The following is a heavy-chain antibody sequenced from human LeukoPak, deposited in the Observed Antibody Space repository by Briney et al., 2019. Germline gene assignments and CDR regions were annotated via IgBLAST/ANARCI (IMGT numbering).Heavy chain of an antibody. Sequence: GGSLRLSCAASGFTFSSYGMHWVRQAPGKGLEWVAFIRYDGSNKYYADSVKGRFTISRDNAKNSLYLQMNSLRAEDTAVYYCARGQTSSSKAFDYWGQGTLVTVSS. V-gene: IGHV3-30*02. CDR1: GFTFSSYG. D-gene: IGHD6-6*01. J-gene: IGHJ4*02. CDR3: ARGQTSSSKAFDY. CDR2: IRYDGSNK.